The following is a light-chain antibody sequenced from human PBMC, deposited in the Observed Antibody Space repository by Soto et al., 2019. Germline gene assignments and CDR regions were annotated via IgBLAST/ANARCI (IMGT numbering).Light chain of an antibody. Sequence: VLTQSPGTLSLSPGERAALSCRASQSVGTYLAWYQQVPGQAPRLLIYGASSRETGISDRFSGGGSGTEFVLTISDLQSEDFAVYSCQQYNAWPPTFGQGTKVDIK. CDR3: QQYNAWPPT. CDR1: QSVGTY. J-gene: IGKJ1*01. CDR2: GAS. V-gene: IGKV3-15*01.